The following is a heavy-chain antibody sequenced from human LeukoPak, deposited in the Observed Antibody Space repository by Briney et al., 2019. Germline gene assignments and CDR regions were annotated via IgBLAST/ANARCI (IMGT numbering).Heavy chain of an antibody. V-gene: IGHV5-51*01. Sequence: GESLKISCKGSGYSFTSYWIGWVRQMPGKGLEWMGIIYPGDSDTRYSPSFQGQVTISADKSISTAYLQWSSLKASDTAMYYCARPRGGYSSGWYPTDAFDIWGQGTMVTVSS. D-gene: IGHD6-19*01. CDR1: GYSFTSYW. CDR3: ARPRGGYSSGWYPTDAFDI. CDR2: IYPGDSDT. J-gene: IGHJ3*02.